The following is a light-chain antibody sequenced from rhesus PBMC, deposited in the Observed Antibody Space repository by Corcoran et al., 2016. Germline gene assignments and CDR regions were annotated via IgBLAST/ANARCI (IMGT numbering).Light chain of an antibody. V-gene: IGKV1-22*01. J-gene: IGKJ4*01. CDR2: TAS. CDR1: PSISIW. CDR3: QQYSSSPPT. Sequence: DIQMTQSPSSLSASVGDTVTITCRASPSISIWLAWYQQQPGQALKLLPHTASSLQSGVPSRFSGSGSGTAFTLTISSLQSEDFATYYCQQYSSSPPTFGGGTKVELK.